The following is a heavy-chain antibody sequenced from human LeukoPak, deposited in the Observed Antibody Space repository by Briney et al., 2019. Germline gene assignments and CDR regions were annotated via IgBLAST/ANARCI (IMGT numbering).Heavy chain of an antibody. CDR3: AREEAYCNGDCSPA. CDR1: GFTLSGYT. CDR2: ISTSSTYI. V-gene: IGHV3-21*01. D-gene: IGHD2-21*02. Sequence: GGSLRLSCAAAGFTLSGYTMNWVRQAPGKGLQWVSSISTSSTYIYYADSVKGRFTISRDNAKNSLYLQINSLRAEDTAVYYCAREEAYCNGDCSPAWGQGTLVTVSS. J-gene: IGHJ5*02.